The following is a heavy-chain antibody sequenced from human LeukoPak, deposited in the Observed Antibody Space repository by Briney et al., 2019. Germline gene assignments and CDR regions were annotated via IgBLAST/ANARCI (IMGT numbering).Heavy chain of an antibody. Sequence: TSETLSLTCTVSGGSISNYYWSWIRQPPGKGLEWLGYIYNSATTNYNPSLKSRVTISEDTSKNQFSLKLRSVTAADTALYYCARQRRFDFWSGTFDPWGLGILVTVSS. CDR2: IYNSATT. V-gene: IGHV4-59*08. D-gene: IGHD3-3*01. CDR1: GGSISNYY. CDR3: ARQRRFDFWSGTFDP. J-gene: IGHJ5*02.